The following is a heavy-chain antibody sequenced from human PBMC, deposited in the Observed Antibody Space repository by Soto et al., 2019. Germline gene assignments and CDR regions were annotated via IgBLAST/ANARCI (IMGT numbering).Heavy chain of an antibody. CDR1: GGSISSSSYY. CDR2: IYYSGST. CDR3: ARRGTTVTTETFDY. Sequence: QLQLQESGPGLVKPSETLSLTCTVSGGSISSSSYYWGWIRQPPGKGLEWIGSIYYSGSTYYNPSLKSRVTISVDTSKNQFSLKLSSGTAADTAVYYCARRGTTVTTETFDYWGQGTLVTVSS. J-gene: IGHJ4*02. V-gene: IGHV4-39*01. D-gene: IGHD4-17*01.